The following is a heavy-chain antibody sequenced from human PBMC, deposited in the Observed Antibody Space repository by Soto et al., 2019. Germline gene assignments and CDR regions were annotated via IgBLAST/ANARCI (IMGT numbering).Heavy chain of an antibody. D-gene: IGHD2-15*01. J-gene: IGHJ4*02. V-gene: IGHV5-51*01. CDR3: ARSPSYEYCSGGSCYLDY. Sequence: GESLKISCKGSGYSFTSYWIGWVRQMPGKGLEWMGIIYPGDSDTRYSPSFQGQVTISADKSISTAYLQWSSLKASDTAMYYCARSPSYEYCSGGSCYLDYWGQGTLVTVSS. CDR1: GYSFTSYW. CDR2: IYPGDSDT.